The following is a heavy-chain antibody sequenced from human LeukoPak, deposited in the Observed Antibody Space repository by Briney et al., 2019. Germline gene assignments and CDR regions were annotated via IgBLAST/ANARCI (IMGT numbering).Heavy chain of an antibody. J-gene: IGHJ4*02. V-gene: IGHV4-39*01. CDR1: GASISGSGYY. Sequence: KASETLSLTCTVSGASISGSGYYWGWVRQPRGKGLEWIGSIYSSGSTYYNPSLQSRVTISLDTSRNQFSLKLNSVTAADTAVYYRARQKRYSGGWSLFDCWGQGTLVTVSS. CDR2: IYSSGST. CDR3: ARQKRYSGGWSLFDC. D-gene: IGHD6-19*01.